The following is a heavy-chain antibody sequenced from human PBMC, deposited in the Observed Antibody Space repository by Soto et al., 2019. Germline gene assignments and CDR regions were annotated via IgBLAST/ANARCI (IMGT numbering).Heavy chain of an antibody. CDR2: IYWDDET. J-gene: IGHJ4*02. D-gene: IGHD3-10*01. CDR1: GFSLSTSGVG. V-gene: IGHV2-5*02. Sequence: QITLKESGPPLVKPTQTLTLTCTFSGFSLSTSGVGVGWIRQPPGKALEWLAVIYWDDETRYSPSLQSRLTVTKDTSKNQVVLTMTNMDPVDTATYYCAPGTYYASGRQFDYWGQGTLVTVSS. CDR3: APGTYYASGRQFDY.